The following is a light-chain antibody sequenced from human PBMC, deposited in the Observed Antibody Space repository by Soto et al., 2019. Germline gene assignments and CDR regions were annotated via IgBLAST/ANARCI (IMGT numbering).Light chain of an antibody. CDR1: RSDVGGYNY. CDR2: EVT. CDR3: QSYDSSLSAHYV. J-gene: IGLJ1*01. Sequence: QSALTQPPSASGSPGQSVTISCTGTRSDVGGYNYVSWYQQHPGKAPKLMIYEVTKRPSGVPDRFSGSKSGTSASLAITGLQADDEADYYCQSYDSSLSAHYVFGTGTKVTVL. V-gene: IGLV2-8*01.